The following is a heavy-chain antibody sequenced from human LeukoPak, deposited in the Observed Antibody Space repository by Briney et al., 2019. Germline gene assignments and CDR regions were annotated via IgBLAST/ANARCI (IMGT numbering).Heavy chain of an antibody. Sequence: ASVKVSCKASGYTFTSYYMHWVRQAPGQGLEWMGIINPSGASTSYAQKFQGRVTMTRDTSTSTVYMELSSLRSEDTAVYYCARMGLDILTGYYHDYWGQGTLVTVSS. V-gene: IGHV1-46*01. CDR1: GYTFTSYY. CDR3: ARMGLDILTGYYHDY. D-gene: IGHD3-9*01. J-gene: IGHJ4*02. CDR2: INPSGAST.